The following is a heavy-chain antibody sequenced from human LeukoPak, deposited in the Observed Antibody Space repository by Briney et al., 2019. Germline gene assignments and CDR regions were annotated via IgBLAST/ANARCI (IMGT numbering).Heavy chain of an antibody. D-gene: IGHD2-15*01. V-gene: IGHV1-2*02. CDR2: INPNSGGT. Sequence: ASVKVSCKASGFTFSGYYMHWVRQAPGQGLEWMGWINPNSGGTNYAQKFQGRVTMTRDTSISPAYMEVSRLRSDDTAVYYCARDGCSGGGCYRVFNFWGQGTLVTVSS. J-gene: IGHJ4*02. CDR3: ARDGCSGGGCYRVFNF. CDR1: GFTFSGYY.